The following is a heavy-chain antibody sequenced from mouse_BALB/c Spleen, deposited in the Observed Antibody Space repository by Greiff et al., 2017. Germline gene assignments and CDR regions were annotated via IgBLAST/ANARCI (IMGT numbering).Heavy chain of an antibody. J-gene: IGHJ4*01. CDR2: IRLKSNNYAT. V-gene: IGHV6-6*02. Sequence: EVMLVESGGGLVQPGGSMKLSCVASGFTFSNYWMNWVRQSPEKGLEWVAEIRLKSNNYATHYAESVKGRFTISRDDSKSSVYLQMNNLRAEDTGIYYCTRTGEGAMDYWGQGTSVTVSS. D-gene: IGHD4-1*01. CDR1: GFTFSNYW. CDR3: TRTGEGAMDY.